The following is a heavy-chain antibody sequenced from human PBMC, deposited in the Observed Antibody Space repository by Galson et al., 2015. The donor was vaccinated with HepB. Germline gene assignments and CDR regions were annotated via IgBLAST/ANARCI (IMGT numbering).Heavy chain of an antibody. Sequence: SVKVSCKASGVSFRDYGISWVRQAPGKGLEWMGGLDPEHGEIIYAQKFRGRVTMTEDTSTNTVYMELRSLKSEDTAVYYCATGDRGGSMARVTPFDYWGQGTLVTVSS. CDR2: LDPEHGEI. CDR3: ATGDRGGSMARVTPFDY. D-gene: IGHD3-10*01. J-gene: IGHJ4*02. CDR1: GVSFRDYG. V-gene: IGHV1-24*01.